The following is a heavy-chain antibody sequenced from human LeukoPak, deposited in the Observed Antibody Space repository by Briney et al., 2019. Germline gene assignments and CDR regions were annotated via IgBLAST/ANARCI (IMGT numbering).Heavy chain of an antibody. Sequence: SETLSLTCTVSGGSISNSRYYWGWIRQPPGKGLEWIGRIYLSGSTNYNPSLKSRVTMSVDTSKNQFSLKLSSVTAADTAVYYCARDVRGVFGYWGQGTLVIVSS. CDR1: GGSISNSRYY. CDR2: IYLSGST. J-gene: IGHJ4*02. CDR3: ARDVRGVFGY. D-gene: IGHD3-10*01. V-gene: IGHV4-39*07.